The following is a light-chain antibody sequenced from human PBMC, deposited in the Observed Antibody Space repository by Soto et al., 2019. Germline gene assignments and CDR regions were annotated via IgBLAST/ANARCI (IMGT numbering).Light chain of an antibody. Sequence: EVVLTQSPGSLSLSPGERATLSCRASQSVISSYLAWYQQKPGQALRLLIYGASSRATGIPDRFSGSGSGTDFTLTITRLEPEDFAVYYCQQCNNWPPEITFGLGTRLEIK. V-gene: IGKV3D-20*02. CDR1: QSVISSY. CDR2: GAS. CDR3: QQCNNWPPEIT. J-gene: IGKJ5*01.